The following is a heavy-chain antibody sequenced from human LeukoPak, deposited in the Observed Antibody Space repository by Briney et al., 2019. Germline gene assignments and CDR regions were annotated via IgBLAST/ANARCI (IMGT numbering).Heavy chain of an antibody. Sequence: SETLSLTRTVSGGPISSYYWSWIRQPPGKGLEWIGYIYTSGSTNYNPSLKSRVTISVDTSKNQFSLKLSSVTAADTAVYYCARHSSRVVFDYWGQGTLVTVSS. CDR2: IYTSGST. D-gene: IGHD2-15*01. CDR3: ARHSSRVVFDY. V-gene: IGHV4-4*09. CDR1: GGPISSYY. J-gene: IGHJ4*02.